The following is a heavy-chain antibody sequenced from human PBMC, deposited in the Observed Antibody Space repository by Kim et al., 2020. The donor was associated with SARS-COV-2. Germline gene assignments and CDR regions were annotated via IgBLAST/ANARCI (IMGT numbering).Heavy chain of an antibody. D-gene: IGHD3-22*01. CDR2: IIPIFGTA. CDR3: ARPSDSRGDSSGYCLDY. Sequence: SVKVSCKASGGTFSSYAISWVRQAPGQGLEWMGGIIPIFGTANYAQKFQGRVTITADESTSTAYMELSSLRSEDTAVYYCARPSDSRGDSSGYCLDYWGQGTLVTVSS. V-gene: IGHV1-69*13. J-gene: IGHJ4*02. CDR1: GGTFSSYA.